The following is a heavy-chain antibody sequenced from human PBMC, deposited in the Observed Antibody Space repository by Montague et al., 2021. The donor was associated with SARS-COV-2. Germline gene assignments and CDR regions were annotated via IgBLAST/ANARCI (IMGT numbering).Heavy chain of an antibody. CDR1: GYTFTSYD. CDR2: MNPNSGNT. Sequence: SVKVSCKASGYTFTSYDINWVRQATGQGLEWMGWMNPNSGNTGYAQKFQGRVTMTRNTSISTAYMELSSLRSEDTAVYYCARDFRITIFGVVIHNWFDPWGQGTLVTASS. CDR3: ARDFRITIFGVVIHNWFDP. J-gene: IGHJ5*02. D-gene: IGHD3-3*01. V-gene: IGHV1-8*01.